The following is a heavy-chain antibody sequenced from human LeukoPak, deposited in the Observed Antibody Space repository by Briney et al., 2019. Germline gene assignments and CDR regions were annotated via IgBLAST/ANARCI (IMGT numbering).Heavy chain of an antibody. Sequence: GGSLRLSCAASGFTFSSYGMNWVRQAPGKGLEWVSSISSSSDSIYYADSAKGRFTISRDNARNSLYLQMNSLRDEDTAVYFCARDRGAVTGTGSYRDYWGQGTLVTVSS. CDR1: GFTFSSYG. CDR2: ISSSSDSI. D-gene: IGHD6-19*01. J-gene: IGHJ4*02. CDR3: ARDRGAVTGTGSYRDY. V-gene: IGHV3-21*01.